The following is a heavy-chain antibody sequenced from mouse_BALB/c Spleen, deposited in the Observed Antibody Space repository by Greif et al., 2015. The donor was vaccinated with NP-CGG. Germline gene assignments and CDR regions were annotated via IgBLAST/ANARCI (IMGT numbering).Heavy chain of an antibody. CDR3: ARKDGNYYAMDD. CDR1: GFSLTSYG. CDR2: IWSGGST. J-gene: IGHJ4*01. V-gene: IGHV2-2*02. Sequence: QVQLKQSGPGLVQPSQSLSITCTVSGFSLTSYGVHWVRQSPGKGLEWLGVIWSGGSTDYNAAFISRLSISKDNSKSXVLFKKKSLQANVTAIYYCARKDGNYYAMDDWGQRTSVTVSS. D-gene: IGHD2-1*01.